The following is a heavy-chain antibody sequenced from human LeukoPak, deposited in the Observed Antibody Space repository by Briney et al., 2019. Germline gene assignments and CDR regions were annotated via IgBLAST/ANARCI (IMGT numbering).Heavy chain of an antibody. V-gene: IGHV1-69*05. CDR1: GGTFSSYA. CDR3: ASTSGTNVVVPAFHYMDV. J-gene: IGHJ6*03. CDR2: IIPIFGTA. Sequence: ASVKVSCKASGGTFSSYAISWVRQAPGQGLEWMGGIIPIFGTANYAQKFQGRVTITTDESTSTAYTELSSLRSEDTAVYYCASTSGTNVVVPAFHYMDVWGKGTTVTVSS. D-gene: IGHD2-2*01.